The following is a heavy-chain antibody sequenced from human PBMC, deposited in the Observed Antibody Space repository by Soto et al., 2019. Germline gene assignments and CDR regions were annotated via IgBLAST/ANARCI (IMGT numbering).Heavy chain of an antibody. J-gene: IGHJ4*02. Sequence: PGGSLRLSCAASGFTFSSYAMSWVRQAPGKGLEWVSAISGSGGSTYYADSVKGRFTISRDNSKNTLYLQMNSLRAEDTAVYYCAKRSRTGYCSGGSCYSFDYWGQGTLVTVSS. D-gene: IGHD2-15*01. CDR2: ISGSGGST. CDR1: GFTFSSYA. CDR3: AKRSRTGYCSGGSCYSFDY. V-gene: IGHV3-23*01.